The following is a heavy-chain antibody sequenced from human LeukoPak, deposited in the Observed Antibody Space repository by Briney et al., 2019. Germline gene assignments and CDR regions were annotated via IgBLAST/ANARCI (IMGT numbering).Heavy chain of an antibody. CDR1: GFTFDDYA. D-gene: IGHD6-13*01. CDR3: AKDNSSSWYRSWFDP. CDR2: ISWNSGSI. Sequence: GGSLRLSCAASGFTFDDYAMHWVRQAPGKGLEWVSGISWNSGSIGYADSVKGRFTISRDNAKNSLYLQMNSLRAEDTALYYCAKDNSSSWYRSWFDPWGQGTLVTVSS. V-gene: IGHV3-9*01. J-gene: IGHJ5*02.